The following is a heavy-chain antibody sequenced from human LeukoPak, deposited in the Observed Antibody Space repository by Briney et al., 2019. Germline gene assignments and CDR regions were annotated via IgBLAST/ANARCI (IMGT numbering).Heavy chain of an antibody. J-gene: IGHJ4*02. D-gene: IGHD3-10*01. Sequence: GRSLRLSCAASGFTFRSYVVHWVRQAPGKGLEWVAAIAYEDGRNEYYADSVKGRFTISRDNSKNTVYLQMNSLRAEDTAVYYCAKERPEEYYGSGSYFDYWGQGTLVTVSS. CDR2: IAYEDGRNE. CDR3: AKERPEEYYGSGSYFDY. V-gene: IGHV3-30*18. CDR1: GFTFRSYV.